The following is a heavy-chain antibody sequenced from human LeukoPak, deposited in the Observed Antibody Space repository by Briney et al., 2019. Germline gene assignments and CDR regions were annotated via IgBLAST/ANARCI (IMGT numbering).Heavy chain of an antibody. D-gene: IGHD3-22*01. Sequence: ASVKVSCKASGYTFTSYGISWVRQAPGQGLEWMGWISAYNGNTNYAQRLQGRVTMTTDTSTSTAYMELRSLRSDDTAVYYCARPYYYDSSGYSDAFDIWGQGTMVTVSS. V-gene: IGHV1-18*01. CDR1: GYTFTSYG. J-gene: IGHJ3*02. CDR2: ISAYNGNT. CDR3: ARPYYYDSSGYSDAFDI.